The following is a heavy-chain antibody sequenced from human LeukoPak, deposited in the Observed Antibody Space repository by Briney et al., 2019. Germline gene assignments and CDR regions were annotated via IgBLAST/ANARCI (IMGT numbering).Heavy chain of an antibody. CDR3: ARDGNDYGDY. V-gene: IGHV4-61*02. D-gene: IGHD1-1*01. J-gene: IGHJ4*02. CDR1: GDSISSGSYH. CDR2: IYINGGT. Sequence: PSQTLSLTCTVSGDSISSGSYHWSWIRQPAGKGLEWIGRIYINGGTNYNPSPKSRVTISVDTSRNQFSLKLSSVTAADTAVYYCARDGNDYGDYWGQGTLVTVSS.